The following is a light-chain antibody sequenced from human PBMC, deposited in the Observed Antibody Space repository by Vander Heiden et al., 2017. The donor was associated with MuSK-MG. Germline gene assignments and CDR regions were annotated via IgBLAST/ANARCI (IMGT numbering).Light chain of an antibody. CDR2: WAS. J-gene: IGKJ2*01. CDR3: QQYYTAPQT. V-gene: IGKV4-1*01. Sequence: DIVMTQSPDSLALSLGERATINCKSSQSVLYTSNNKNYLAWYQQKPGQPPKLLISWASTRQSGVPDRFSGSGAGTDFTLTISSLQAEDVAVYYCQQYYTAPQTFGQGTKLEIK. CDR1: QSVLYTSNNKNY.